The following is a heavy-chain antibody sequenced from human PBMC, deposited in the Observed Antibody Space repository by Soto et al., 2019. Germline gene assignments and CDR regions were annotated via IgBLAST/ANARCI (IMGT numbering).Heavy chain of an antibody. Sequence: EVQLVESGGGLVQPGGSLKLSCAASGFTFSGSAMHWVRQASGKGLEWVGRIRSKANSYATAYAASVKGRFTISRDDSKNTAYLQMNSLKTEDTAVYYCTSAATPLVSNYWGQGTLVTVSS. CDR1: GFTFSGSA. V-gene: IGHV3-73*01. D-gene: IGHD2-15*01. CDR3: TSAATPLVSNY. J-gene: IGHJ4*02. CDR2: IRSKANSYAT.